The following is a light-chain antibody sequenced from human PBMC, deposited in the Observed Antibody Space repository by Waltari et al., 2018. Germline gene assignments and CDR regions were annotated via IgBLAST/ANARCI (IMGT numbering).Light chain of an antibody. J-gene: IGKJ4*01. V-gene: IGKV1-12*01. CDR2: AAS. Sequence: DIQLTQSPSSVSASVGDRVTVACRASQGISSWLTWYQQKPGEAPKLLIFAASTLETGVPSRFSGGGSGTEFNLTSSSLQPEDLGTYYCQQAADFPLTFGGGTKVEIK. CDR3: QQAADFPLT. CDR1: QGISSW.